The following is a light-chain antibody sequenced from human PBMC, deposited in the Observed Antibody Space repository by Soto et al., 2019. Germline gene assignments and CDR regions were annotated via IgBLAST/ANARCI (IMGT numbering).Light chain of an antibody. J-gene: IGKJ4*01. CDR1: HRVSTY. CDR3: QQYNNWPLT. CDR2: DVS. Sequence: EIVMTQSPATLSVSPGASATLSCRASHRVSTYLAWYQQKPGQAPRLLIYDVSTRATAIPDRFSGSGSGTEFNLTISSLHFEDIAVYFCQQYNNWPLTFGGGTKVEI. V-gene: IGKV3-15*01.